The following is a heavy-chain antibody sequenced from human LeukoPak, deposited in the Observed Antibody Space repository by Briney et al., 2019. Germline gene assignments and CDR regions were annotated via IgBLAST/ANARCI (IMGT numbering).Heavy chain of an antibody. Sequence: GGSLRLSCAASGFTFSSYWMSWVRQAPVKGLEWVANIKQDGSEKYYVDSVKGRFTISRDNAKNSLYLQMNSLRAEDTAVYYCARDNIAGFGYHYYGMDVWGQGTTVTVSS. CDR3: ARDNIAGFGYHYYGMDV. CDR2: IKQDGSEK. V-gene: IGHV3-7*01. CDR1: GFTFSSYW. D-gene: IGHD2/OR15-2a*01. J-gene: IGHJ6*02.